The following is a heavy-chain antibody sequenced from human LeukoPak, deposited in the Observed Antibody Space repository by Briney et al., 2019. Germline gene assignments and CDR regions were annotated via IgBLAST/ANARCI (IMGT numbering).Heavy chain of an antibody. CDR2: ISYDGSNK. CDR3: ARDGRRLYDSSGLDAFDI. CDR1: GFTFSRYS. Sequence: GGSLRLSCAASGFTFSRYSMNWVRQAPGKGLEWVAVISYDGSNKYYADSVKGRFTISRDNSKNTLYLQMNSLRAEDTAVYYCARDGRRLYDSSGLDAFDIWGQGTMVTVSS. J-gene: IGHJ3*02. D-gene: IGHD3-22*01. V-gene: IGHV3-30*03.